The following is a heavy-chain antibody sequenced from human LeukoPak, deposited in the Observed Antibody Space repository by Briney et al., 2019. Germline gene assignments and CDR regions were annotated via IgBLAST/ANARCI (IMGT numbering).Heavy chain of an antibody. D-gene: IGHD7-27*01. J-gene: IGHJ4*02. CDR2: IDSDGSSM. CDR3: ARNNWGIDY. Sequence: GGSLRLSCAASGFAFSSHWMHWVRQVSGRGLVWVSRIDSDGSSMGYADFVKGRFTISRDNAKNTVHLQMSSLTEEDTAVYYCARNNWGIDYWGQGTLVTVSS. V-gene: IGHV3-74*01. CDR1: GFAFSSHW.